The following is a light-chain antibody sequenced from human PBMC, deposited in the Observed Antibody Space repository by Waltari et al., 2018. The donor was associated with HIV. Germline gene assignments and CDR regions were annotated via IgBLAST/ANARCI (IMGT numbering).Light chain of an antibody. CDR1: QSLLHSSGYNY. Sequence: DIVMTQSPLSLPVPPGEPASISCRSRQSLLHSSGYNYLSWYLRKPGQSPQLLIYRASNRASGVPDRFSGNASGTNFTLQISRVEAEDVGIYYCMQALQTPPTFGGGTNVEVK. CDR2: RAS. J-gene: IGKJ4*01. CDR3: MQALQTPPT. V-gene: IGKV2-28*01.